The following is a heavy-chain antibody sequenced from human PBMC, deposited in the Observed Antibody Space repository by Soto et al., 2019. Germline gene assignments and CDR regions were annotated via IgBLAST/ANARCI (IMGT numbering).Heavy chain of an antibody. CDR1: GFTFSGSA. V-gene: IGHV3-73*01. CDR2: IRSKANSYAT. Sequence: TGGSLRLSCAASGFTFSGSAMHWVRQASGKGLEWVGRIRSKANSYATAYAASVKGRFTISRDDSKNTAYLQMNSLRAEDTAVYYCAKDFYSSSSHGAFDIWGQGTMVTVSS. D-gene: IGHD6-6*01. CDR3: AKDFYSSSSHGAFDI. J-gene: IGHJ3*02.